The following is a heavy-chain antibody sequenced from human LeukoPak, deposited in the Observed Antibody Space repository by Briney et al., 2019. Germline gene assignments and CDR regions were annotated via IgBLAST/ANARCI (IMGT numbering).Heavy chain of an antibody. D-gene: IGHD1-1*01. V-gene: IGHV4-61*02. CDR3: ARESDKRTGFQH. CDR1: GGSISSGSYY. J-gene: IGHJ1*01. Sequence: SETLSLTCTVSGGSISSGSYYWSWIRQPAGKGLEWIGRIYTSGSTNYNPSLKSRVTMSVDTSKNQFSLKLSSVTAADTAVYYCARESDKRTGFQHWGQGTLVTVSS. CDR2: IYTSGST.